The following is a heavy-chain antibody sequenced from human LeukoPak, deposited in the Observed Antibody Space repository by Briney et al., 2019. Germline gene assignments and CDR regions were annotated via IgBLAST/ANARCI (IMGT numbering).Heavy chain of an antibody. V-gene: IGHV3-74*01. CDR3: ARVTSRTPAAGIDY. Sequence: GGSLRLSCAASGFTFTSYWMHWVRQVPGKGLVWVSRINSDGSGTTYADSVKGRFTIPRDNAKNTLYLQMNSLRAEDTAVYHCARVTSRTPAAGIDYWGQGTLVTVSS. CDR1: GFTFTSYW. CDR2: INSDGSGT. J-gene: IGHJ4*02. D-gene: IGHD6-13*01.